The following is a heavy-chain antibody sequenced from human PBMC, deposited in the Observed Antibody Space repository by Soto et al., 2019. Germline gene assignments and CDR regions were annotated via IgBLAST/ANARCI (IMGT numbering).Heavy chain of an antibody. CDR1: GFTFSSYS. D-gene: IGHD6-13*01. Sequence: GGSLRLSCAASGFTFSSYSMNWVRQAPGKGLEWVSYISSSSSTIYYADSVKGRFTISRDDSKNTAYLQMNSLKTEDTAVYFCAGPGYSNTWYEDYFDYWGQGVLVTVSS. V-gene: IGHV3-48*01. CDR3: AGPGYSNTWYEDYFDY. CDR2: ISSSSSTI. J-gene: IGHJ4*02.